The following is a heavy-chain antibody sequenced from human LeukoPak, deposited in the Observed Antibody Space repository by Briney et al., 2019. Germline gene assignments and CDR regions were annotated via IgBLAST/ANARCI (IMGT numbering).Heavy chain of an antibody. D-gene: IGHD5-18*01. CDR2: ISGSGGNT. CDR1: GFTFSTFA. J-gene: IGHJ4*02. CDR3: AKPRQNSYGYYFDY. V-gene: IGHV3-23*01. Sequence: PGGSLRLSCAASGFTFSTFAMTWVRQAPGKGLQWVSAISGSGGNTYYADSVKGRFTISRDNSKNTLYLQMHSLRAEDTALYYCAKPRQNSYGYYFDYWGQGTLVTVSS.